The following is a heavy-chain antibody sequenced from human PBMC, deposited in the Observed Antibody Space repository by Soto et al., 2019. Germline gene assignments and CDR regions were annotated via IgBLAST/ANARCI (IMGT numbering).Heavy chain of an antibody. CDR3: AKPDYG. J-gene: IGHJ4*02. D-gene: IGHD4-17*01. CDR2: ISYDGSNK. CDR1: GFTFSSYG. V-gene: IGHV3-30*18. Sequence: QVQLVESGGGVVQPGRSLRLSCAASGFTFSSYGMHWVRQAPGKGLEWVAVISYDGSNKYYADSVKGRFTISRDNSKNTLYLQMSSLRAEDTAVYYCAKPDYGWGQGTLVTVSS.